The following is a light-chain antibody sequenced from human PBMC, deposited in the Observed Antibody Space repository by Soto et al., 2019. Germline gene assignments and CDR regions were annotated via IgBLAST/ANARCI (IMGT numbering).Light chain of an antibody. CDR1: NSNIGRNT. V-gene: IGLV1-44*01. CDR2: NNN. CDR3: AVWDDSLHGV. Sequence: QSVLTQPPSASGTPGQRVTISCSGSNSNIGRNTVNWYQQVPGTAPKVLIYNNNQRPSGVPDRCSGSKSGTAASLAISGLRSEDEADYYCAVWDDSLHGVFGGGTKLTVL. J-gene: IGLJ3*02.